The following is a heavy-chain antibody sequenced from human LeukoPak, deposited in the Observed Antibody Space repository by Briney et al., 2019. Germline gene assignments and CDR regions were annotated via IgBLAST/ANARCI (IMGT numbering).Heavy chain of an antibody. CDR3: ATRGGAGTTVTTYTGWFDP. Sequence: ASVKVSCKVSGYTLTELSMHWVRQAPGKGLEWMGGFDPEDGETIYAQKFQGRVTMTEDTSTGTAYMELSSLRSEDTAVYYCATRGGAGTTVTTYTGWFDPWGQGTLVTVSS. V-gene: IGHV1-24*01. J-gene: IGHJ5*02. D-gene: IGHD4-11*01. CDR1: GYTLTELS. CDR2: FDPEDGET.